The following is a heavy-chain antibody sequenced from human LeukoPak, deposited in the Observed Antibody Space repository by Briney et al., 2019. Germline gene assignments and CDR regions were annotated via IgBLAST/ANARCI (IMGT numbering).Heavy chain of an antibody. CDR2: STSSYT. CDR1: GFTFSDSY. D-gene: IGHD1-26*01. J-gene: IGHJ4*02. Sequence: GGSLRLSCAASGFTFSDSYMSWIRQAPGKGLEWVSYSTSSYTNYADSVKGRFTISRDNAKNTLYLQMNSLRAEDTAVYYCASGPWELDYWGQGTRVTVSS. V-gene: IGHV3-11*06. CDR3: ASGPWELDY.